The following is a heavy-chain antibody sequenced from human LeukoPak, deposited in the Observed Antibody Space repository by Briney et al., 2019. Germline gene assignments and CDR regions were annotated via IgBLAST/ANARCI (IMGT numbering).Heavy chain of an antibody. CDR2: IYYSGST. D-gene: IGHD3-22*01. CDR1: GGSIRSHY. Sequence: SETLSLTCTVSGGSIRSHYWSWIRQPPGKGLEWIGHIYYSGSTNYNPSLKSRVTISVDTSKNQFSLKLSSVTAADTAVYYCARKYYYDSSGFYSWGQGTLVTVSS. J-gene: IGHJ4*02. CDR3: ARKYYYDSSGFYS. V-gene: IGHV4-59*11.